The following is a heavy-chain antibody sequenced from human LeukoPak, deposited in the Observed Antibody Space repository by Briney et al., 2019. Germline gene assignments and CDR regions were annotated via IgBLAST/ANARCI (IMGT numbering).Heavy chain of an antibody. V-gene: IGHV1-18*04. Sequence: ASLKVSCKASGYTFTIYGITWVRQAPGHGLEWMGWISTHTGDTNYAQKLQARVTMTTDTSTSTAYMELRSLRSDDTAVYYCARDRRLSVDIAMAPFDYWGQGTLVTVSS. CDR2: ISTHTGDT. J-gene: IGHJ4*02. CDR1: GYTFTIYG. CDR3: ARDRRLSVDIAMAPFDY. D-gene: IGHD5-18*01.